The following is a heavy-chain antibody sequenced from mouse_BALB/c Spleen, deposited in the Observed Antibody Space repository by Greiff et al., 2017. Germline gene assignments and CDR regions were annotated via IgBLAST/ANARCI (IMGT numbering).Heavy chain of an antibody. CDR3: ARGGYYGSSSNYAMDY. CDR2: ISNGGGST. J-gene: IGHJ4*01. CDR1: GFTFSSYT. V-gene: IGHV5-12-2*01. Sequence: EVHLVESGGGLVQPGGSLKLSCAASGFTFSSYTMSWVRQTPEQRLEWVAYISNGGGSTYYPDTVKGRFTISRDNAKNTLYLQMSSLKSEDTAMYYCARGGYYGSSSNYAMDYWGQGTSVTVSS. D-gene: IGHD1-1*01.